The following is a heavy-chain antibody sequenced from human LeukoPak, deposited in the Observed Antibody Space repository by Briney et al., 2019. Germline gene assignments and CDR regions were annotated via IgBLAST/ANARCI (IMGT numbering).Heavy chain of an antibody. CDR3: TAAVAATFLDY. Sequence: GGSLRLSCAASGFTFSDAWMSWVRQAPGKGLEWVGRIKSKADGGTTDSAAPVKGTFTISRDDSKNTLYLQMNSLKPEDTAVYYCTAAVAATFLDYWGQGTLVTVSS. V-gene: IGHV3-15*01. CDR1: GFTFSDAW. CDR2: IKSKADGGTT. D-gene: IGHD6-19*01. J-gene: IGHJ4*02.